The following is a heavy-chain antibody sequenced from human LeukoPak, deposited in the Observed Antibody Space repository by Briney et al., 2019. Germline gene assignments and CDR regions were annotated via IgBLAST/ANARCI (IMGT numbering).Heavy chain of an antibody. CDR2: INPNSGGT. Sequence: ASVKVSCKASGYTFTGYYMHWVRQAPGQGLEWMGWINPNSGGTNYAQKFQGWVTMTRDTSISTAYMGLSRLRSDDTAVYYCARVSGSTGSYYYYYMDVWGKGTTVTVSS. CDR1: GYTFTGYY. V-gene: IGHV1-2*04. D-gene: IGHD2-2*01. CDR3: ARVSGSTGSYYYYYMDV. J-gene: IGHJ6*03.